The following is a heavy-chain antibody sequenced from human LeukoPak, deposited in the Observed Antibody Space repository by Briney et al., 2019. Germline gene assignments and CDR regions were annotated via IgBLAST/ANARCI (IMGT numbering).Heavy chain of an antibody. CDR1: GFTFSTYS. J-gene: IGHJ6*03. CDR2: ITSSSSYI. D-gene: IGHD6-19*01. CDR3: ARGRIAVAGTYIPSNWGPQRYYMDV. V-gene: IGHV3-21*01. Sequence: GGSLRLSCAASGFTFSTYSMTWVRQAPGTGLEWVSSITSSSSYIYYADSVKGRFTISRDNAKSSLYLQMNSLRAEDTAIYYCARGRIAVAGTYIPSNWGPQRYYMDVWGKGTTVTVSS.